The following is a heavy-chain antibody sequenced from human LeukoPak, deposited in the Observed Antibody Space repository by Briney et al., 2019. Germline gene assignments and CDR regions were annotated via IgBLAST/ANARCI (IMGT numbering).Heavy chain of an antibody. J-gene: IGHJ4*02. Sequence: TQTPSLTCTVSGGSISSGGYYWSWIRQHPGKGLEWIGYIYYSGSTYYNPSLKSRVTISVDTSKNQLSLKLSSVTAADTAVYYCASGSSIWYYFDYWGQGTLVTVSS. CDR1: GGSISSGGYY. CDR2: IYYSGST. CDR3: ASGSSIWYYFDY. V-gene: IGHV4-31*03. D-gene: IGHD6-13*01.